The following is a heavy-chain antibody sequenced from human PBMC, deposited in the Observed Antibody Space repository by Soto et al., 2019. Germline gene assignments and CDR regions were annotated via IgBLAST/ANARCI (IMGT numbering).Heavy chain of an antibody. Sequence: EVQLVESGGGLVQPGGSLRLSCAASGFTFSSYSMNWVRQAPGKGLEWVSYISSSSSTIYYADSVKGRFTISRDNAKNSLYLQMNSLRDEDTAVYYCARGVRGEPGYSSGWYGKVPDYYYYGMDVWGQGTTVPSP. J-gene: IGHJ6*02. CDR3: ARGVRGEPGYSSGWYGKVPDYYYYGMDV. CDR1: GFTFSSYS. V-gene: IGHV3-48*02. D-gene: IGHD6-19*01. CDR2: ISSSSSTI.